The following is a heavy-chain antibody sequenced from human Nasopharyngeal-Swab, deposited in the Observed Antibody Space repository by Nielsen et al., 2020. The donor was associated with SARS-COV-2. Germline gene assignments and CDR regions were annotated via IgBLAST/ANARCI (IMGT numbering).Heavy chain of an antibody. V-gene: IGHV4-31*02. Sequence: WIRQPPGKGLEWIGYIYYSGSTCYNPSLKSRVTISVDTSKNQFSLKLSSVTAADTAVYYCARARRNFVVVSAFDYWGQGTLVTVS. J-gene: IGHJ4*02. CDR2: IYYSGST. D-gene: IGHD2-21*02. CDR3: ARARRNFVVVSAFDY.